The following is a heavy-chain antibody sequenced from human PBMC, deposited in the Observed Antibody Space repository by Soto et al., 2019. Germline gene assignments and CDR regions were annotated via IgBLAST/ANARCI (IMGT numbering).Heavy chain of an antibody. CDR2: ISAYNGNT. CDR1: GYTFTSYG. Sequence: EASVKVSCKASGYTFTSYGISWVRQAPGQGLEWMGWISAYNGNTNYAQKLQGRVTMTTDTSTSTAYMELRSLRSDDTAVYYCARSRVYEITMIVVVPDFDYWGQGTLVTVSS. D-gene: IGHD3-22*01. V-gene: IGHV1-18*01. J-gene: IGHJ4*02. CDR3: ARSRVYEITMIVVVPDFDY.